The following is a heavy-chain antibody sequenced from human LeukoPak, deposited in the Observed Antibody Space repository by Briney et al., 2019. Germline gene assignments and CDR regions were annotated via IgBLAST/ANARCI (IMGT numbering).Heavy chain of an antibody. CDR1: GFTLRTYW. CDR2: IREDGNEK. D-gene: IGHD3-10*01. J-gene: IGHJ4*02. CDR3: ARMGIEFGELQ. V-gene: IGHV3-7*01. Sequence: GGSLRLSCAASGFTLRTYWMTWVRQAPGKGLEWVANIREDGNEKYYVDSVKGRFTISRDNANNSLYLQMNSLRAEDTAMYYCARMGIEFGELQWGQGTLVTVSS.